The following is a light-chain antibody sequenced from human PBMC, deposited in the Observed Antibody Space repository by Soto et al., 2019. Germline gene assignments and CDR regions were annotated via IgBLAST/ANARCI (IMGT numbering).Light chain of an antibody. CDR1: QSLSTN. Sequence: EIVMTQSPATLSVSPGERATLSCRASQSLSTNLVWYQQRPGQAPRLLIYGASTRATGIPARFSGSGSGTEFTLTISSLQSEDFAVYYCHQYSKWWTF. V-gene: IGKV3-15*01. CDR3: HQYSKWWT. CDR2: GAS. J-gene: IGKJ1*01.